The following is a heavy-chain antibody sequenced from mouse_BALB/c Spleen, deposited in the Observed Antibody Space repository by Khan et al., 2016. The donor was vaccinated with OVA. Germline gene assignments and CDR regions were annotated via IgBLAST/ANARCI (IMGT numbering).Heavy chain of an antibody. CDR1: GYTFINYW. V-gene: IGHV1-7*01. CDR3: ARRGLRWDFDY. D-gene: IGHD1-1*01. CDR2: INPSTGYT. J-gene: IGHJ2*01. Sequence: VQLQESGAELAKPGASVKMSCKASGYTFINYWILWVKQRPGQGLEWIGYINPSTGYTEYNQNFKDKATLTADKSSSTAYMPLSRLPSEDSAVDYWARRGLRWDFDYWGQGTTLTVSS.